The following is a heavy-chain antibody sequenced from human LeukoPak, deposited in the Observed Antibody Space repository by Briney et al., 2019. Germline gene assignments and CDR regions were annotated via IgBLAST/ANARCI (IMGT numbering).Heavy chain of an antibody. D-gene: IGHD3-3*01. CDR1: GFTFSDYY. Sequence: PGGSLRLSCAASGFTFSDYYMSWIRQAPGKGLEWLSYISSSGDIAYYTESVKGRFTISRDNAKNSLYLQMNSLRDEDTAIYHCARSPGGTYDFWSGYYSYYYGMDVWGQGTTVTVSS. CDR2: ISSSGDIA. J-gene: IGHJ6*02. CDR3: ARSPGGTYDFWSGYYSYYYGMDV. V-gene: IGHV3-11*01.